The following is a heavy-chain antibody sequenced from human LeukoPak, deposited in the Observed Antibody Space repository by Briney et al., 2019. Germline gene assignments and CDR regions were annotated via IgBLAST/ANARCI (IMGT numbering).Heavy chain of an antibody. Sequence: PSETLSLTCAVYGGSFSGYYWRWIRQPPGKGLEWIGEINHSGSTNYNPSLKSRVTISVDTSKNQFSLKLSSVTAADTAVYYCARGEIVVVPAAPREYYYYGMDVWGQGTTVTVSS. J-gene: IGHJ6*02. CDR1: GGSFSGYY. V-gene: IGHV4-34*01. D-gene: IGHD2-2*01. CDR3: ARGEIVVVPAAPREYYYYGMDV. CDR2: INHSGST.